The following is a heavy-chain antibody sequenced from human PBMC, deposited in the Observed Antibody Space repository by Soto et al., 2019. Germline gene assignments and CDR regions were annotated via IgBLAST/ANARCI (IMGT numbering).Heavy chain of an antibody. Sequence: PSETLSLTCAAYGGSFSGYYWSWIRQPPGKGLEWIGEINHSGRTNYNQSLKSRVTISVDTSKNQLSLKLSSVTAADTAVYYCANLIVFHSSYYHDYWGHGTLVTVSS. J-gene: IGHJ4*01. V-gene: IGHV4-34*01. CDR3: ANLIVFHSSYYHDY. CDR2: INHSGRT. D-gene: IGHD1-26*01. CDR1: GGSFSGYY.